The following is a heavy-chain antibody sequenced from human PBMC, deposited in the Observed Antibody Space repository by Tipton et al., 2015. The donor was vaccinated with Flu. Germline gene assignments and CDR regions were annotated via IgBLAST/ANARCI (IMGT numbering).Heavy chain of an antibody. CDR2: VYFTGDA. Sequence: TLSLTCSVSGDSTASSGYHWAWIRQPPGKGLEWIGSVYFTGDAFYNPSLKSRATISADTSKRQFSLKLTSVTAADTAVYYCATVSSYYFFFDSWGQGTLVIVSS. V-gene: IGHV4-39*07. CDR3: ATVSSYYFFFDS. CDR1: GDSTASSGYH. J-gene: IGHJ4*02. D-gene: IGHD1-26*01.